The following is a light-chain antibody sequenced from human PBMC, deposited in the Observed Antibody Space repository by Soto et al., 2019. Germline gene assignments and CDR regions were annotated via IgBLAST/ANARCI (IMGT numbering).Light chain of an antibody. J-gene: IGKJ2*01. V-gene: IGKV1-39*01. CDR1: RSIGTN. Sequence: DIQMTQSPSSLSAPVGDRVIITCRASRSIGTNLNWYQQKPGRAPKLLVFAASTLQYGVPSRSSGSGSGTDFTLTISSLQPEDFAIYSCHQSFSVPYTFGQGTRLE. CDR3: HQSFSVPYT. CDR2: AAS.